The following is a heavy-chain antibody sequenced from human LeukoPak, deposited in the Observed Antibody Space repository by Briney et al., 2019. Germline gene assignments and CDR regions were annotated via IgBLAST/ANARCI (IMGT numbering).Heavy chain of an antibody. CDR3: ARDLTKYYYYYGMDV. D-gene: IGHD1-1*01. J-gene: IGHJ6*02. CDR2: MLYDGSNK. V-gene: IGHV3-30*04. CDR1: GFTFSSYA. Sequence: GRSLRLSCAASGFTFSSYAMHWVRQAPDKGLEWVAGMLYDGSNKYYADSVKGRFTISRDNSKNTLYLQMNSLRAEDTAVYYCARDLTKYYYYYGMDVWGQGTTVTVSS.